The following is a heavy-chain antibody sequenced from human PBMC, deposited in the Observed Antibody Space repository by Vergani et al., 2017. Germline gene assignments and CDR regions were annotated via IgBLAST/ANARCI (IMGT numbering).Heavy chain of an antibody. Sequence: QVQLVQSGAEVKKPGASVKVSSKASGYTFTSYDINWVRQATGQGLEWMGWMNPNSGNTGYAQKFQGRVTITRNTSISTAYMELSSLRSEDTAVYYCARAGYSSSWYAYYYGMDVWGQGTTVTVSS. CDR2: MNPNSGNT. D-gene: IGHD6-13*01. CDR3: ARAGYSSSWYAYYYGMDV. V-gene: IGHV1-8*03. J-gene: IGHJ6*02. CDR1: GYTFTSYD.